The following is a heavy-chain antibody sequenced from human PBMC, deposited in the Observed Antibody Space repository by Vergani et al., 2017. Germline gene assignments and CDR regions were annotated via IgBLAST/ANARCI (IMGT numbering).Heavy chain of an antibody. V-gene: IGHV3-11*06. CDR3: ARERIVVVPAADYGMDV. J-gene: IGHJ6*02. CDR1: GFTFSDYY. Sequence: QVQLVESGGGLVKPGGSLRLSCAASGFTFSDYYMSWIRQAPGKGLEGVSYISSSSSYTNYADSVKGRFTISRDNAKNSLYLQMNSLRAEDTAVYYCARERIVVVPAADYGMDVWGQGTTVTVSS. D-gene: IGHD2-2*01. CDR2: ISSSSSYT.